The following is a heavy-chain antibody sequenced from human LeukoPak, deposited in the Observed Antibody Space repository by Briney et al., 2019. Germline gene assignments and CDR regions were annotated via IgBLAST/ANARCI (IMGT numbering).Heavy chain of an antibody. CDR2: IYYSGST. V-gene: IGHV4-59*08. D-gene: IGHD3-10*01. Sequence: SETLSLTCTVSGGSISSYYWSWIRQPPGKGLEWIGYIYYSGSTNYNPSLKSRVTISVDTSKNQFSLKLSSVTAADTAVYYCARQGVRVYYFDYWGQGTLVTVSS. J-gene: IGHJ4*02. CDR1: GGSISSYY. CDR3: ARQGVRVYYFDY.